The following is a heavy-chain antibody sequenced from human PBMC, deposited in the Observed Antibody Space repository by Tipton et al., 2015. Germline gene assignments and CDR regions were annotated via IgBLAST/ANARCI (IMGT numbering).Heavy chain of an antibody. CDR1: GGSVSSGSFY. V-gene: IGHV4-61*01. Sequence: TLSLTCTVSGGSVSSGSFYWSWIRQPPGKGLEWIGCTYFSGTTTYNPSLQSRVTISVDKSKSQFSLNLSSVTAADTAVYYCARGVPGPGTNWFDSWGQGTLVTVSS. J-gene: IGHJ5*01. CDR3: ARGVPGPGTNWFDS. CDR2: TYFSGTT. D-gene: IGHD2-2*01.